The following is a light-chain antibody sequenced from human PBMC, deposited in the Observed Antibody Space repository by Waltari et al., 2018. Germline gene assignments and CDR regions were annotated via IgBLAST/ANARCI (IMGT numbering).Light chain of an antibody. CDR1: GSNIGSKK. CDR2: FNN. CDR3: AAWDDSLNTWV. J-gene: IGLJ3*02. Sequence: QSVLTQPPSASRTPGQRVTISYSGSGSNIGSKKGNWYQQFPVMVSKLLVYFNNQRPSLVSDRFSGSKSGTSDSLAISGLQSEDEADYYCAAWDDSLNTWVFGGGTKLTVL. V-gene: IGLV1-44*01.